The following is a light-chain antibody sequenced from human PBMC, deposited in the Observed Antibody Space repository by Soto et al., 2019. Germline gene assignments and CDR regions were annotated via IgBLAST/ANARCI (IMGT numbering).Light chain of an antibody. J-gene: IGKJ5*01. V-gene: IGKV3-20*01. CDR2: GTS. CDR3: QRYGSSPLIT. Sequence: EGVLTQSPGTLSLSRGERATLCCSAIERIYSPSLAGYQQRSGQAPRILIYGTSSRATGIPHRFSGSGSGTDFTPTISRLEPEDFAVYFCQRYGSSPLITFGQGTRLEIK. CDR1: ERIYSPS.